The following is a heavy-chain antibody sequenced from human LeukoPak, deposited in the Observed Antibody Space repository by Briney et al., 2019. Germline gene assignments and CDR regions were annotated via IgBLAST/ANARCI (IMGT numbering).Heavy chain of an antibody. CDR3: ARGENEYQLLYPGYYFDY. CDR2: ISSSSSYI. CDR1: GFAFDTYG. V-gene: IGHV3-21*01. Sequence: PGGSLRLSCAASGFAFDTYGMNWVRQAPGKGLEWVSSISSSSSYIYYADSVKGRFTISRDNAKNSLYLQMNSLRAEDTAVYYCARGENEYQLLYPGYYFDYWGQGTLVTVSS. J-gene: IGHJ4*02. D-gene: IGHD2-2*02.